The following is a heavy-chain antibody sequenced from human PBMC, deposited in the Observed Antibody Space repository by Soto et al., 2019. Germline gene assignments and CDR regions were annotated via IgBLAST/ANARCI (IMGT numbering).Heavy chain of an antibody. J-gene: IGHJ5*02. D-gene: IGHD3-3*01. CDR1: GGSISSYY. Sequence: SETLSLTCTVSGGSISSYYWSWIRQPPGKGLEWIGYIYYSGSTNYNPSLKSRVTISVDTSKNQFYLKLSSGTAADTAVEYCSGGTIFGLVIEFWFDPWGQGTLVTVSS. CDR2: IYYSGST. CDR3: SGGTIFGLVIEFWFDP. V-gene: IGHV4-59*01.